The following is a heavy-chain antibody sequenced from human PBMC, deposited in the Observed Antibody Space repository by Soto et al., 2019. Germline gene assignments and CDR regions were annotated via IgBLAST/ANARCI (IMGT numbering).Heavy chain of an antibody. D-gene: IGHD1-26*01. CDR2: INHSGST. J-gene: IGHJ3*02. CDR3: ARGGSNSGSYFSDAFDI. V-gene: IGHV4-34*09. CDR1: GGSFSGYY. Sequence: PSETLSLTCAVYGGSFSGYYWSWIRQPPGKGLEWIGEINHSGSTNYNPSLKSRVTITIDTSKNQFSLKLNSVTAADTAVYYCARGGSNSGSYFSDAFDIWGQGTMVTVS.